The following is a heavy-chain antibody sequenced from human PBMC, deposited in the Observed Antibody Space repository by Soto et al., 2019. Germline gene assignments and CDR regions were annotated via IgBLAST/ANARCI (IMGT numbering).Heavy chain of an antibody. D-gene: IGHD1-1*01. CDR3: ARHIFNFRYDYYDMDV. CDR1: GYTFSNYW. CDR2: IYPGDSDT. J-gene: IGHJ6*02. Sequence: GESLKISCKGSGYTFSNYWIGWVRQLPGKGLEWMGIIYPGDSDTRYSPSFQGQVTITADKSISTAYLQWNTLKASDTAMYYCARHIFNFRYDYYDMDVWGQGTLVTVSS. V-gene: IGHV5-51*01.